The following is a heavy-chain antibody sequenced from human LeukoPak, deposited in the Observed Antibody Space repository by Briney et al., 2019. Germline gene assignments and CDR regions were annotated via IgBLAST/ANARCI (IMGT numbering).Heavy chain of an antibody. CDR3: GRRSIXVAGTVGYYFDY. V-gene: IGHV4-34*01. CDR2: INHSGST. J-gene: IGHJ4*02. CDR1: GGSFSGYY. D-gene: IGHD6-19*01. Sequence: SETLSLTCAVYGGSFSGYYWSWIRQPPGKGLEWIGEINHSGSTNYNPSLKSRVTISVDTSKNQFSLKLSSVTAADTAVYYCGRRSIXVAGTVGYYFDYWGQGTLVTVSS.